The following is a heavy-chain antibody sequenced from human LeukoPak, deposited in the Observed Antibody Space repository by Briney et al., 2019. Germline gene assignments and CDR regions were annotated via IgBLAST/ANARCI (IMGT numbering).Heavy chain of an antibody. Sequence: PETLSLTCTVSGGSISSYYWSWIRQPPGKGLEWIGYIYYSGSTNYNPSLKSRVTMSVDTSKNQFSLKLSSVTAADTAVYYCARAPYGSATNNYYMDVWGKGTTVTVSS. CDR1: GGSISSYY. CDR3: ARAPYGSATNNYYMDV. D-gene: IGHD3-10*01. J-gene: IGHJ6*03. V-gene: IGHV4-59*01. CDR2: IYYSGST.